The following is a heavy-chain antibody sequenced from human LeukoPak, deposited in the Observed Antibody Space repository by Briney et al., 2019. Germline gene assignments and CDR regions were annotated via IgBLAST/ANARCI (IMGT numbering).Heavy chain of an antibody. CDR2: ISGSGAST. V-gene: IGHV3-23*01. Sequence: GGSLRLSCAASGFTFSSYAMSLARQAPGHWLDSPSAISGSGASTYYADSVKGRFTISRDNSKNTLYLQMNSLRAEDTAVYYCAKDRYYGLGSYFDYWGQATLVTVSS. CDR3: AKDRYYGLGSYFDY. CDR1: GFTFSSYA. J-gene: IGHJ4*02. D-gene: IGHD3-10*01.